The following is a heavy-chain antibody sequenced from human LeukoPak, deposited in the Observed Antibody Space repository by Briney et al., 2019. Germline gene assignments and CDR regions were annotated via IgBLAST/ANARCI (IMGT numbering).Heavy chain of an antibody. J-gene: IGHJ5*02. D-gene: IGHD1-1*01. CDR1: GGSFSVHY. Sequence: SETLSLTCAVPGGSFSVHYWSWIRQSPGKGLEWIGEITERGSTNYNPSLKSRVTISRDTSKNHFSLKVSSVTAADTAVYYCARGPITEDGTFHSPNAWGQGTLVTVSS. CDR3: ARGPITEDGTFHSPNA. V-gene: IGHV4-34*01. CDR2: ITERGST.